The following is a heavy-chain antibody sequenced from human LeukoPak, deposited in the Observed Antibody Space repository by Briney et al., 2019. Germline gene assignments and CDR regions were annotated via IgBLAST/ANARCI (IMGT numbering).Heavy chain of an antibody. CDR2: ISGSRGST. Sequence: GGSLRLSCAASGFTFSSYAMSWVRQAPGKGLEWVSAISGSRGSTYYADSVKGRFTISRDNSKNTLYLQMNSLRAEDTAVYYCAKGKRGYCSGGSCPRYMDVWGKGTTVPVSS. V-gene: IGHV3-23*01. J-gene: IGHJ6*03. CDR3: AKGKRGYCSGGSCPRYMDV. D-gene: IGHD2-15*01. CDR1: GFTFSSYA.